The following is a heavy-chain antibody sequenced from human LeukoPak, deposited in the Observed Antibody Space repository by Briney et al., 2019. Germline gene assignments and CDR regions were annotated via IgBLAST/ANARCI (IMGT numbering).Heavy chain of an antibody. CDR2: IYPGDSDT. CDR1: GYSFTSYW. Sequence: GESLKISCKGSGYSFTSYWIGWVRQMPGKGLEWMGIIYPGDSDTRYSPSFQGQVTISADKSISTAYLQWSSLKASDTAMYYCARTSPYDFWSGHPAQANWFDPWGQGTLVTVSS. CDR3: ARTSPYDFWSGHPAQANWFDP. D-gene: IGHD3-3*01. V-gene: IGHV5-51*01. J-gene: IGHJ5*02.